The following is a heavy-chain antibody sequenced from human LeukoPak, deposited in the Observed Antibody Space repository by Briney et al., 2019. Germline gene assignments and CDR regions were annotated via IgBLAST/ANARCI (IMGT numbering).Heavy chain of an antibody. Sequence: SETLSLTCTVSGGSISSSSYYWGWIRQPPGKGLEWIGSIYYSGSTYYNPSLKSRVTISVDTSKNQFSLKLSSVTAADTAVYYCARRSRVVDYWGQGTLVTVSS. CDR3: ARRSRVVDY. CDR1: GGSISSSSYY. D-gene: IGHD2-15*01. J-gene: IGHJ4*02. CDR2: IYYSGST. V-gene: IGHV4-39*01.